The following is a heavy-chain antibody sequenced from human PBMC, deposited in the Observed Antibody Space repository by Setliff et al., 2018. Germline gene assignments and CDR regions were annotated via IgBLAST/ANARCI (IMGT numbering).Heavy chain of an antibody. Sequence: GESLKISCTGSGYSFTNYLIAWVRQVPGKGLEWMGIIYPGDSDTRYSPSFQGQVTISADKSISTAYLQWSSLKASDSAMYYCARLLNGYNSYDYYYMDVWGKGTTVTVSS. D-gene: IGHD5-12*01. V-gene: IGHV5-51*01. CDR3: ARLLNGYNSYDYYYMDV. CDR1: GYSFTNYL. J-gene: IGHJ6*03. CDR2: IYPGDSDT.